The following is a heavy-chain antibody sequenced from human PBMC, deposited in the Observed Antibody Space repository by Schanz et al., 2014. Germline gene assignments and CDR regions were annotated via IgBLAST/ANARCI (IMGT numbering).Heavy chain of an antibody. Sequence: QVHLVQSGAEVHKPGASLKISCKASGYTFTSDSMHWVRQAPGQGLEWMGRIIPILGIANYAQKLQGRVTMTTDTSTSTAYMELRSLRSDDTAVYYCARGRTFDYWGQGTLVTVSS. CDR1: GYTFTSDS. J-gene: IGHJ4*02. V-gene: IGHV1-46*01. CDR3: ARGRTFDY. CDR2: IIPILGIA.